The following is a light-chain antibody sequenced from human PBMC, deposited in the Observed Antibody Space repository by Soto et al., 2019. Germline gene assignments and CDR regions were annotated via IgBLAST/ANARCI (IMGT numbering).Light chain of an antibody. V-gene: IGKV1-17*01. CDR3: LQHNVFPRT. J-gene: IGKJ1*01. Sequence: DIQMTQCPSSLSASVGDRVTVTCRASQAIRNDLAWYQQKPGRAPKRLIYGSSTLQSGVPSRFSGSGSGTESTLTISSLQPEDFATYYCLQHNVFPRTFGQGTKVDIK. CDR2: GSS. CDR1: QAIRND.